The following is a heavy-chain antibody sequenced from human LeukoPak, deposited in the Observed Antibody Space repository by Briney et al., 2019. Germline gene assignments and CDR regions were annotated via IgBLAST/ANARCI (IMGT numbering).Heavy chain of an antibody. J-gene: IGHJ4*02. CDR3: ARELSFPVGNFAY. CDR1: GFTFSSYS. D-gene: IGHD1-26*01. Sequence: GGSLRLSCAASGFTFSSYSMNWVRQAPGKGLEWVSSISSSGSYIYYADSVKGRFTISRDNAKNSLYLQMNSLRAEDTAGYYCARELSFPVGNFAYWGEGALGTASP. V-gene: IGHV3-21*01. CDR2: ISSSGSYI.